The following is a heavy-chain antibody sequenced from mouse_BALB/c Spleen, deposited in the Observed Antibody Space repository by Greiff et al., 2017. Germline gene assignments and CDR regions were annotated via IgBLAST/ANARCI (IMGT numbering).Heavy chain of an antibody. CDR3: ARDEAGNCVGLWFAY. V-gene: IGHV2-6-7*01. CDR2: IWGDGST. D-gene: IGHD2-1*01. CDR1: GFSLTGYG. Sequence: QVQLKQSGPGLVAPSQSLSITCTVSGFSLTGYGVNWVRQPPGKGLEWLGMIWGDGSTDYNSALKSRLSISKDNSKSQVFLKMNSLQTDDTARYYCARDEAGNCVGLWFAYWGQGTLVTVSA. J-gene: IGHJ3*01.